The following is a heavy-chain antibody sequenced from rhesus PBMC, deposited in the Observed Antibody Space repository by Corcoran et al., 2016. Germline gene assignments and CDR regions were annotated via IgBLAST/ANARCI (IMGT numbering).Heavy chain of an antibody. CDR3: ARGYSSWSVAFDF. Sequence: QVQLQESGPGLVKPSATLSLTCAVSGGPISSRNWWSWFRQPPGNGLEWIGFISGSRGRTYYNHSLKRRVLISTDTAKNQFSLKRSSVTAADTAVYDCARGYSSWSVAFDFWGQGLRVTVSS. CDR1: GGPISSRNW. D-gene: IGHD6-13*01. V-gene: IGHV4-65*01. J-gene: IGHJ3*01. CDR2: ISGSRGRT.